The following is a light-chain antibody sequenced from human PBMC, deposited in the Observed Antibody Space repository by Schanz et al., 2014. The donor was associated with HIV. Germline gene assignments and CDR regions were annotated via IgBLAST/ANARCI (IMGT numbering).Light chain of an antibody. J-gene: IGLJ2*01. CDR3: LSYDNRLSVVV. CDR2: GNT. V-gene: IGLV1-40*01. CDR1: RSNIGAGYD. Sequence: QSVLTQPPSVSGAPGQRVTISCTGSRSNIGAGYDVHWYQHLPGTAPKLLIYGNTNRPSGVPDRFSGSKSGTAASLAISGLQAEDEADYYCLSYDNRLSVVVFGGGTKLTVL.